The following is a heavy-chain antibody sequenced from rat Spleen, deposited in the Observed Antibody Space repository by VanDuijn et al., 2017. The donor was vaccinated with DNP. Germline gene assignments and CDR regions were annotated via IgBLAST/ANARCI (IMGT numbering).Heavy chain of an antibody. J-gene: IGHJ4*01. CDR2: INSAGST. V-gene: IGHV3-3*01. Sequence: EVQLQESGPGLVKPSQSLSLTCSVTGYSITSSYRWNWIRKFPGNKLEWMGSINSAGSTNYNPSLKSRISITRDTSKNQLFLQVNSVTTEDTATDYCARWPGYNPPYAMDVWGQGTSVTVSS. CDR3: ARWPGYNPPYAMDV. D-gene: IGHD1-4*01. CDR1: GYSITSSYR.